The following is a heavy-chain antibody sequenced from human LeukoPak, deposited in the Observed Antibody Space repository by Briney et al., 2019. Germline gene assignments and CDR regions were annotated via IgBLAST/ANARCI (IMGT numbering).Heavy chain of an antibody. J-gene: IGHJ3*02. V-gene: IGHV3-21*01. D-gene: IGHD3-22*01. CDR3: ARSLGHYYDSSGYRSDAFDI. Sequence: GGSLRLSCAASGFTFSSNSMNWVRQAPGKGLEWVSSISSSSSYIYYADSVKGRFTISRDNAKNSLYLQMNSLRAEDTAVYYCARSLGHYYDSSGYRSDAFDIWGQGTMVTVSS. CDR1: GFTFSSNS. CDR2: ISSSSSYI.